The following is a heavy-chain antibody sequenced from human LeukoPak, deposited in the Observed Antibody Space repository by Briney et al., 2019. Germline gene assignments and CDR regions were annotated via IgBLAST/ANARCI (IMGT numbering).Heavy chain of an antibody. CDR2: IKGDGSHT. D-gene: IGHD3-9*01. J-gene: IGHJ5*01. V-gene: IGHV3-74*01. CDR1: GFTFGNYW. Sequence: GGSLRLSCAASGFTFGNYWMHWVRQAPGKGLVWVSRIKGDGSHTIYADSVKGRFTISRDNAKNTLYLQMKSLRAEDTAVYYCVRDWDHFDFDSWGQGTLVTVSS. CDR3: VRDWDHFDFDS.